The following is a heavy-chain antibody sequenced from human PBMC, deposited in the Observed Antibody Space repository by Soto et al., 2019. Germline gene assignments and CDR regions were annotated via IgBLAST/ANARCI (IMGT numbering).Heavy chain of an antibody. CDR2: IYYSGST. CDR1: GGSISSGGYY. V-gene: IGHV4-31*03. D-gene: IGHD6-19*01. J-gene: IGHJ4*02. Sequence: SETLSLTCTVSGGSISSGGYYWSWIRQHPGKGLEWIGYIYYSGSTYYNPSLKSRVTMSVDTSKNQFSLKLSSVTAADTAVYYCARGSGWNPLDYWGQGTLVTVSS. CDR3: ARGSGWNPLDY.